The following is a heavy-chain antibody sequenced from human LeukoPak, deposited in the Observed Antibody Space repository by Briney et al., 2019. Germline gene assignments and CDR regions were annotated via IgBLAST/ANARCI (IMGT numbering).Heavy chain of an antibody. CDR1: GGSIRSSSYY. CDR2: IYHSRST. Sequence: SETLSLTCTVSGGSIRSSSYYWGWIRQPPGKGLEWIGSIYHSRSTYHNPSLKSRVTISVDTSKNQFSLKLSSVTAADTAVYYCARPSSGYQFDPWGQGTLVTVSS. V-gene: IGHV4-39*01. CDR3: ARPSSGYQFDP. J-gene: IGHJ5*02. D-gene: IGHD3-22*01.